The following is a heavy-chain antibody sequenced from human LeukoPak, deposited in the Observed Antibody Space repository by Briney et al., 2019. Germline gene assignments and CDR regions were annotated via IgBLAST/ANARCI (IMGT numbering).Heavy chain of an antibody. Sequence: PGGSLRLSCAASGFTFRNYWMTWVRQAPGKGLEWVANIRQDGSDKYYVDSVRGRFTISRDNAKNSLYLQMDTLRAEDTAVYYRWRWGGVFDYWGQGTLVTVS. D-gene: IGHD1-26*01. V-gene: IGHV3-7*05. CDR2: IRQDGSDK. J-gene: IGHJ4*02. CDR1: GFTFRNYW. CDR3: WRWGGVFDY.